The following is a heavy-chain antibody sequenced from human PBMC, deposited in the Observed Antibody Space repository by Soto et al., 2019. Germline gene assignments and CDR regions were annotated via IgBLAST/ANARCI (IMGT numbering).Heavy chain of an antibody. V-gene: IGHV3-74*01. Sequence: EVQLVESGGGLVQPGGSLRLSCAASGFTFSSYWMHWVRQAPGKGLVWVSRINSDGGSTSYADSVKGRFTISRDNAKNTLYLQMNSLRAEDTAVYYCAREYSSSWYSQNWFDPWGQGTLVTVSS. CDR2: INSDGGST. CDR1: GFTFSSYW. J-gene: IGHJ5*02. D-gene: IGHD6-13*01. CDR3: AREYSSSWYSQNWFDP.